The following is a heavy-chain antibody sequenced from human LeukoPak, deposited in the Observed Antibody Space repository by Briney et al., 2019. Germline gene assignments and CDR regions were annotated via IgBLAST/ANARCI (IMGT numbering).Heavy chain of an antibody. CDR3: ARDTYYYDSSGPPGAFDI. Sequence: ASVKVSSKAPGYTFTSYGISWVWQAPGQGLEWMGWISAYNGNTDYAQKLQGRVTMTTDTSTSTGYMELRSLRSDDTAVYYCARDTYYYDSSGPPGAFDIWGQGTVTPVSS. V-gene: IGHV1-18*01. CDR2: ISAYNGNT. D-gene: IGHD3-22*01. CDR1: GYTFTSYG. J-gene: IGHJ3*02.